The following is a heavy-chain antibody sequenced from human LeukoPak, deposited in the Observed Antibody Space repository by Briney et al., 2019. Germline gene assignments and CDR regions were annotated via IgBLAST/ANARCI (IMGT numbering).Heavy chain of an antibody. J-gene: IGHJ5*02. D-gene: IGHD4-11*01. CDR2: IIPIFGTA. V-gene: IGHV1-69*05. CDR3: TREGRPTVRFAP. CDR1: GGTFSSYA. Sequence: ASVKVSCKASGGTFSSYAISWVRQAPGQGLEWMGRIIPIFGTANYAQKFQGRVTITTDESTSTAYMELSTLKSDDTAVYYCTREGRPTVRFAPWGQRTLVTVSS.